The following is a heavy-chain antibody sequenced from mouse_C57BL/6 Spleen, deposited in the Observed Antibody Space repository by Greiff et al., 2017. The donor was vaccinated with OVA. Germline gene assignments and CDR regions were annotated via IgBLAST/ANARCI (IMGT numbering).Heavy chain of an antibody. V-gene: IGHV1-15*01. J-gene: IGHJ4*01. D-gene: IGHD1-1*01. CDR3: TDYGSHYAMDY. CDR2: IDPETGGT. Sequence: VQLQQSGAELVRPGASVTLSCKASGYTFTDYGMHWVKQTPVHGLEWIGAIDPETGGTAYNQKFKGKAILTADKSSSTAYMELRSLTSEDSAVYYCTDYGSHYAMDYWGQGTSVTVSS. CDR1: GYTFTDYG.